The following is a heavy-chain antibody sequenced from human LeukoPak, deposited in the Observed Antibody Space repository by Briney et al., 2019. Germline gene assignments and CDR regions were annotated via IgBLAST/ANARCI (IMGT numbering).Heavy chain of an antibody. J-gene: IGHJ4*02. Sequence: GGSLRLSCAASGFTFSSYSMNWVRQAPGKGLEWVSYISSSSSTIYYADSVKGRFIISRDNAKNSLYLQMNSLRAEDTAVYYCARGAWFGELLWWGQGTLVTVSS. CDR1: GFTFSSYS. V-gene: IGHV3-48*01. CDR3: ARGAWFGELLW. CDR2: ISSSSSTI. D-gene: IGHD3-10*01.